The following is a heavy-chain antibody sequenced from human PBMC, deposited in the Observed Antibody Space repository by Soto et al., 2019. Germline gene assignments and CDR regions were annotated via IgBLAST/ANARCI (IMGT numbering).Heavy chain of an antibody. CDR3: ARGELSLHYYFDF. D-gene: IGHD3-16*02. CDR2: INGNSGNI. CDR1: GFTFDDYA. J-gene: IGHJ4*02. Sequence: EVQLVESGGGLVQPGRSLRLSCAASGFTFDDYAMHWVRQAPGKGLEWVSGINGNSGNIGYADSVKGRFTISRDNAKNSLYLQMNSLRTEDTALYYCARGELSLHYYFDFWGQGTLVTVSS. V-gene: IGHV3-9*01.